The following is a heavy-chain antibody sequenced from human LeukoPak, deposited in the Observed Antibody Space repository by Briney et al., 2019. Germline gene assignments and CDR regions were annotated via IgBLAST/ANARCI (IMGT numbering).Heavy chain of an antibody. CDR2: IRGKDYGGTP. J-gene: IGHJ3*01. V-gene: IGHV3-49*04. D-gene: IGHD4-23*01. Sequence: GGFLRLSCTASGFTFGDYAISWVRQAPGKGLEWVGFIRGKDYGGTPEYAASGKGRFTISRDDSKTIAYLQMNSLKTEDTAVYYCTRDRYGGIDAFDVWGQGTMVTVSS. CDR1: GFTFGDYA. CDR3: TRDRYGGIDAFDV.